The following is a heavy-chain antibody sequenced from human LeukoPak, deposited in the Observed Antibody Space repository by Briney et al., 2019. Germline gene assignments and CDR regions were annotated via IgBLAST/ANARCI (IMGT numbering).Heavy chain of an antibody. V-gene: IGHV4-34*01. J-gene: IGHJ3*02. D-gene: IGHD3-10*01. CDR2: INHSGST. Sequence: TLSLTCAVYGGSFSGYYWSWIRQPPGKGLEWIGEINHSGSTNYNPSLKSRVTISVDTPKNHFSLTLSSVTSADTAVYYCARSDGYGLVDIWGQGTMVTVSS. CDR3: ARSDGYGLVDI. CDR1: GGSFSGYY.